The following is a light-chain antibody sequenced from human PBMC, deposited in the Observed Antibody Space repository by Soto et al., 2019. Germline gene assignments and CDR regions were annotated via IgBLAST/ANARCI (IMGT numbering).Light chain of an antibody. CDR1: SSNIGAGYD. CDR2: RNS. V-gene: IGLV1-40*01. CDR3: QSYDRSRSAV. J-gene: IGLJ2*01. Sequence: QSVLTQPPSVSGAPGQRVTISCTGGSSNIGAGYDVHWYQQFPGTAPKLLIYRNSNRPSGVPDRFSGSKSGTSASLAITGLQAEDEADYYCQSYDRSRSAVFGGGTKVTVL.